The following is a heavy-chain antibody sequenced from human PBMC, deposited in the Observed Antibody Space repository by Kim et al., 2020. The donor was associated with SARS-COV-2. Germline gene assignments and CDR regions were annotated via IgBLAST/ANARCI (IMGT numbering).Heavy chain of an antibody. CDR2: INHSGRT. CDR1: GGSFSGYY. D-gene: IGHD3-10*01. CDR3: ARRLSNTSGWGSHYCDL. V-gene: IGHV4-34*01. Sequence: SETLSLTCAVYGGSFSGYYWSWIRQPPGKGLEWIGEINHSGRTNYNPSLKSRVTISVDTSKNQFSLKLTSVTADTAVYYCARRLSNTSGWGSHYCDLWG. J-gene: IGHJ2*01.